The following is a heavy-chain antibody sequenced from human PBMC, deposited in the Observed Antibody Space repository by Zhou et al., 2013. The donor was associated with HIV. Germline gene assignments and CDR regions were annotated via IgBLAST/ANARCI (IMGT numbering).Heavy chain of an antibody. CDR3: ARDGAGAPLGATDY. CDR2: IIPILGIA. CDR1: GGTFSSYA. D-gene: IGHD1-26*01. J-gene: IGHJ4*02. V-gene: IGHV1-69*04. Sequence: QVQLVQSGAEVKKPGSSVKVSCKASGGTFSSYAISWVRQAPGQGLEWMGRIIPILGIANYAQKFQGRVTITADKSTSTAYMELSSLRSEDTAVYYCARDGAGAPLGATDYWGQGTLVTVSS.